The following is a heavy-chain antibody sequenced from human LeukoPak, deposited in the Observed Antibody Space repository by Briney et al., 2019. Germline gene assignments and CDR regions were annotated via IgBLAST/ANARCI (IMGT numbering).Heavy chain of an antibody. V-gene: IGHV3-48*01. CDR1: GFTFSSYN. J-gene: IGHJ4*02. Sequence: GGSLRLSCAASGFTFSSYNMNWVRQAPGKGLEWVSYISSSSSTIYYADSVKGRFTISRDNAKNSLYLQMNSLRAEDTAVYYCATLRKSLWIPEFDFWGQGTLVTVSS. CDR3: ATLRKSLWIPEFDF. D-gene: IGHD1-1*01. CDR2: ISSSSSTI.